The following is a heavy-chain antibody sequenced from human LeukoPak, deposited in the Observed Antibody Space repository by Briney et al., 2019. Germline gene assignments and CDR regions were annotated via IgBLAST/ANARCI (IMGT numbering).Heavy chain of an antibody. D-gene: IGHD2-21*02. CDR1: GYTFTSYD. Sequence: ASVKVSCKASGYTFTSYDINWVRQATGQGLEWMGWMNPNSGNTGYAQEFQGRVTMTRNTSISTAYMELSSLRSEDTAVYYCARVGLSIPCGGDCYASGYWGQGTLVTVSS. CDR2: MNPNSGNT. V-gene: IGHV1-8*01. J-gene: IGHJ4*02. CDR3: ARVGLSIPCGGDCYASGY.